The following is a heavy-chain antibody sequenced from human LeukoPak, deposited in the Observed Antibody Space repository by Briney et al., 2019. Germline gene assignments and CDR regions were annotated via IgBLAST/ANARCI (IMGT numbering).Heavy chain of an antibody. CDR2: ISAYNGNT. Sequence: ASVKVSCKASGYTFTSYGISWVRQAPGQGLEWMDWISAYNGNTNYAQKLQGRVTMTTDTSTSTAYMELRSLRSDDTAVYYCAREPYSSSDEYFDYWGQGTLVTVSS. J-gene: IGHJ4*02. D-gene: IGHD6-6*01. CDR1: GYTFTSYG. CDR3: AREPYSSSDEYFDY. V-gene: IGHV1-18*01.